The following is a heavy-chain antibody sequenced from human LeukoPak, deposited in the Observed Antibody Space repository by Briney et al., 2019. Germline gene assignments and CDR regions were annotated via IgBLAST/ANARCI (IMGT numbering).Heavy chain of an antibody. J-gene: IGHJ6*02. D-gene: IGHD2-15*01. Sequence: SVNVSCTASGGTFSSYAISWVRQAPGQGLEWMGGIIPIFGTANYAQKFQGRVTITADESTSTAYMELSSLRSEDTAVYYCARGIVVVVAATRGYYYGMDVWGQGTTVTVSS. V-gene: IGHV1-69*13. CDR1: GGTFSSYA. CDR3: ARGIVVVVAATRGYYYGMDV. CDR2: IIPIFGTA.